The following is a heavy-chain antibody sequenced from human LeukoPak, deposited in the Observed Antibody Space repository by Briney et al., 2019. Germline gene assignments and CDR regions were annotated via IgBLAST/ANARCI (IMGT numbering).Heavy chain of an antibody. CDR1: GFTVSSNY. D-gene: IGHD3-22*01. Sequence: GGSLRLSCAPSGFTVSSNYMSWVRQAPGKGLEWVSVIYSGGSTYYADSVKGRFTISRDNSKNTLYIQMNSQRAEDTAVYYCARLDMDYYDSSGYGFDYWGQGTLVTVSS. J-gene: IGHJ4*02. CDR3: ARLDMDYYDSSGYGFDY. CDR2: IYSGGST. V-gene: IGHV3-53*01.